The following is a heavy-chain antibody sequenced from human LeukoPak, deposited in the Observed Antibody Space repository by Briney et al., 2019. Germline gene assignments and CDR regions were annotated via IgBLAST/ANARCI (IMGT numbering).Heavy chain of an antibody. D-gene: IGHD3-10*01. CDR1: GYIFTELS. CDR2: FDPEDGET. V-gene: IGHV1-24*01. J-gene: IGHJ4*02. Sequence: GASVKVSCKVSGYIFTELSMHWVRQAPGKGLEWMGGFDPEDGETIYAQKFQGRVTMTEDTSTDTAYMELSSLTSEDTTVYYCARGGELLYFDCWGQGTLVTVSS. CDR3: ARGGELLYFDC.